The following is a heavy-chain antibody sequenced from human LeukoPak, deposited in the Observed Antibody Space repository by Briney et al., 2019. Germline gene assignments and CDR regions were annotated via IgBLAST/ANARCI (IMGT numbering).Heavy chain of an antibody. CDR3: ARDGDSSGWTDDAFDI. CDR2: IYYSGST. CDR1: GGSISSYY. Sequence: SETLSLTCTVSGGSISSYYWSWIRQPPGKGPEWIGYIYYSGSTNYNPSLKSRVTISVDTSKNQFSLKLSSVTAADTAVYYCARDGDSSGWTDDAFDIWGQGTMVTVSS. D-gene: IGHD6-19*01. J-gene: IGHJ3*02. V-gene: IGHV4-59*01.